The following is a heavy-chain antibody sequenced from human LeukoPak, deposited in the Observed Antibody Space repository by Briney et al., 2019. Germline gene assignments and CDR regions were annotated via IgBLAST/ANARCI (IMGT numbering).Heavy chain of an antibody. CDR2: INHSGST. V-gene: IGHV4-34*01. D-gene: IGHD5-24*01. CDR1: GGSFSDYY. J-gene: IGHJ6*03. CDR3: ARRGWLQFTHMDV. Sequence: SETLSLTCAVYGGSFSDYYWTWIRQSPGKGLEWIGEINHSGSTNYNPSLKSRVTISVDTSKNQFSLKLTSVTAADTAVYFCARRGWLQFTHMDVWGKGTTVTVSS.